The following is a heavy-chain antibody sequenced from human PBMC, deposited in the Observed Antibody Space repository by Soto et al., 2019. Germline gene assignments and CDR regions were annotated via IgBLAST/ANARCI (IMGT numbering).Heavy chain of an antibody. D-gene: IGHD5-18*01. CDR1: GGPFRGYY. V-gene: IGHV4-34*01. J-gene: IGHJ4*02. Sequence: QVQLQQWGAGLLKPSETLSLTCAVYGGPFRGYYWSWIRQPPGKGLEWIGEINHSGSTNYNPSLKSRVTMSVDTSKNQFSLKLLSVTAADTAVYYCARIYAGYNYASGWGQGTLVTVSS. CDR2: INHSGST. CDR3: ARIYAGYNYASG.